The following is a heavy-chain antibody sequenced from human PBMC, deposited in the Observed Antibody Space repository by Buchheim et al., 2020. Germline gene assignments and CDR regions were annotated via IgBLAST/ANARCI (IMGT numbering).Heavy chain of an antibody. CDR3: AKGISGIMITFGGVIGGTYYFDY. D-gene: IGHD3-16*01. CDR2: ISGSGGST. V-gene: IGHV3-23*01. Sequence: EVQLLESGGGLVQPGGSLRLSCAASGFTFSSYAMSWVRQAPGKGLEWVSAISGSGGSTYYADSVKGRFTISRDNSKNTLYLQMNSLRAEDTAVYYSAKGISGIMITFGGVIGGTYYFDYWGQGTL. CDR1: GFTFSSYA. J-gene: IGHJ4*02.